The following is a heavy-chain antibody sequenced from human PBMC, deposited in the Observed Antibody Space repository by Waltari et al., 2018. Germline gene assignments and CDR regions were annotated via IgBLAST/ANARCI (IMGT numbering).Heavy chain of an antibody. CDR1: GVSITSNRHY. CDR2: ISYSGAT. CDR3: ATYVGASIGTAAFDV. J-gene: IGHJ3*01. Sequence: QLHLQESGPGLVKPSETLSLTCRVSGVSITSNRHYWGWIRQPPGKGREWTATISYSGATYNNPSLKSRVTISGDTSKNQFSLKLSSVTAADTGVYYCATYVGASIGTAAFDVWGQGTMVTVSS. V-gene: IGHV4-39*01. D-gene: IGHD3-16*01.